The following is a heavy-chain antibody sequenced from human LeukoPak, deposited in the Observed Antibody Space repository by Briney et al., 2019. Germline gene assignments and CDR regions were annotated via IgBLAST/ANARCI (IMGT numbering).Heavy chain of an antibody. V-gene: IGHV3-15*01. J-gene: IGHJ4*02. CDR3: TTGLVGATDY. Sequence: GGSLRLSCAGSGFTFSSHAMSWVRQAPGKGLEWVGRIKSKTDGGTTDYAAPVKGRFTISRDDSKNTLYLQMNSLKTEDTAVYYCTTGLVGATDYWGQGTLVTVSS. CDR1: GFTFSSHA. CDR2: IKSKTDGGTT. D-gene: IGHD1-26*01.